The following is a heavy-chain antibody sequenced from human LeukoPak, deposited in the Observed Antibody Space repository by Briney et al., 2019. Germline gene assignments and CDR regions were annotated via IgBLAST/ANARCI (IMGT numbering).Heavy chain of an antibody. CDR3: ARDRGHQQKVGASY. CDR2: IIPIFGTA. J-gene: IGHJ4*02. CDR1: GGAFSSYA. V-gene: IGHV1-69*05. D-gene: IGHD1-26*01. Sequence: SVKVSYKASGGAFSSYAISWVRQAPGQGLEWMGGIIPIFGTANYAQKFQGRVTMTTDTSTSTAYMELRSLRSDDTAVYYCARDRGHQQKVGASYWGQGTLVTVSS.